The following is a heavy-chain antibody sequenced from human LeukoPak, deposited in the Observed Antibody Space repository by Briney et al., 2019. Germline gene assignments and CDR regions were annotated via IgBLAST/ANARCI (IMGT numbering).Heavy chain of an antibody. J-gene: IGHJ3*02. CDR1: GGSISSYY. Sequence: PSETLSLTCTVSGGSISSYYWSWIRQPPGKGLEWIGYIYYSGSTNYNPSLKSRVTISVDTSKNQFSLKLSSVSAADTAVYFCARDPLSTNDFDIWGQGTMVTDSS. CDR2: IYYSGST. V-gene: IGHV4-59*01. D-gene: IGHD1-1*01. CDR3: ARDPLSTNDFDI.